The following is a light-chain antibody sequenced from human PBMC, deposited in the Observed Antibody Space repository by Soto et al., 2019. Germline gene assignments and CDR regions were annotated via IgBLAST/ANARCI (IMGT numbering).Light chain of an antibody. CDR2: SNT. Sequence: QAVLTQPPSASGTPGQRVTISCSGSSSNLGSNPVDWYQQLPGTAPKLLIYSNTQRASGVPGRFSGSKSGTSASLAISGLQSDDEADYSCAAWDHSLSAVIFGGGTKVTVL. V-gene: IGLV1-44*01. CDR1: SSNLGSNP. CDR3: AAWDHSLSAVI. J-gene: IGLJ2*01.